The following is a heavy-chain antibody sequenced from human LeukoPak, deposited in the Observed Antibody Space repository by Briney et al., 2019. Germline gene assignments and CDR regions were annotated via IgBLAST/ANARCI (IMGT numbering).Heavy chain of an antibody. J-gene: IGHJ6*03. CDR2: IYYSGST. D-gene: IGHD6-19*01. CDR3: ARIGSGWLNYYYYMDV. V-gene: IGHV4-59*01. CDR1: GGSISSYY. Sequence: TSETLSLTCTVSGGSISSYYWSWIRQPPGKGLEWIGYIYYSGSTNYNPSLKSRVTISVDTSKNQFSLKLSSVTAADTAVYYCARIGSGWLNYYYYMDVLGKGTTVTVSS.